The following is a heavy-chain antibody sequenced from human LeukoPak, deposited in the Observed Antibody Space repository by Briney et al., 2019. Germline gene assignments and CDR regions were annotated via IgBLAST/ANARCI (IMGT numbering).Heavy chain of an antibody. Sequence: PGGSLRLSCAASGFTFSSYAMYWVRQAPGKGLEWVSGISWNGNDIGYAASVKGRFTISRDNAKNSLYLELSSLRIEDTALYYCANLPYWGQGTLVTVSS. CDR2: ISWNGNDI. CDR3: ANLPY. CDR1: GFTFSSYA. V-gene: IGHV3-9*01. J-gene: IGHJ4*02.